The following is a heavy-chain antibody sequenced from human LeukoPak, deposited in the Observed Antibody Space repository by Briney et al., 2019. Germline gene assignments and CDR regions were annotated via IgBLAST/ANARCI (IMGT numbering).Heavy chain of an antibody. V-gene: IGHV4-34*01. CDR3: ATFIAVRLRNDAFDV. Sequence: SETLSLTCAVYGGSFSGYYWSWIRQSPGKGLEWIGEISHRGSNYNPSLKSRVTISLDTSKNQSSLNLSSVTAADSAVYYCATFIAVRLRNDAFDVWGQGTTVTVSS. J-gene: IGHJ3*01. CDR2: ISHRGS. D-gene: IGHD6-6*01. CDR1: GGSFSGYY.